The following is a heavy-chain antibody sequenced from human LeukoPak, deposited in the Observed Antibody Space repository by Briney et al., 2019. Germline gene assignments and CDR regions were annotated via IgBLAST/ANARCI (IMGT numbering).Heavy chain of an antibody. D-gene: IGHD2-15*01. J-gene: IGHJ4*02. Sequence: GGSLRLSCAASGFPFRSYAMHWVRQAPGKGLDWVAFISHDGHNEYFSDSVKGRFSISRDNSKNTLYLQMNSLRAEDTAVYYCAKARYCSGGSCFPQLTPDYWGQGTLVTVSS. V-gene: IGHV3-30*02. CDR2: ISHDGHNE. CDR1: GFPFRSYA. CDR3: AKARYCSGGSCFPQLTPDY.